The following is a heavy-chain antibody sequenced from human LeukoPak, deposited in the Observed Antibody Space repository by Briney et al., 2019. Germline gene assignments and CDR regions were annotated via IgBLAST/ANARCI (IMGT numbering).Heavy chain of an antibody. CDR2: ISYDGSNK. J-gene: IGHJ1*01. CDR1: GFTFSSYA. CDR3: ALGYCSSTSCYGEYFQH. V-gene: IGHV3-30-3*01. D-gene: IGHD2-2*01. Sequence: PGRSLRLSCAASGFTFSSYAMHWVRQAPGKGLEWVAVISYDGSNKYYADSVKGRFTISRDNSKNTLYLQMNSLRDEDTAVYYCALGYCSSTSCYGEYFQHWGQGTLVTVSS.